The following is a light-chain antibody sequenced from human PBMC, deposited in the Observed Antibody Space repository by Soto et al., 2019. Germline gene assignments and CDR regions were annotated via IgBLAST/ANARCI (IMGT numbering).Light chain of an antibody. CDR3: AAWDDSLSGVL. J-gene: IGLJ2*01. CDR2: SNN. V-gene: IGLV1-44*01. Sequence: QAVVTQPPSASGTPGQRVTISCSGSSSNIGSNTVNWYQQLPGTAPKLLIYSNNRRPSGVPDRFSGSRSGTSASLAISGLQSEDEADYHCAAWDDSLSGVLFGGGTKLTVL. CDR1: SSNIGSNT.